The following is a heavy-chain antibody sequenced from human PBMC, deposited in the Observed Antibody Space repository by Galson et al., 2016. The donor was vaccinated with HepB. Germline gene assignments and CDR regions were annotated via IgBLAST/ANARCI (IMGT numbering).Heavy chain of an antibody. CDR2: ISAYTGNT. D-gene: IGHD4-17*01. J-gene: IGHJ4*02. CDR3: AKDHPVKDN. Sequence: SVKVSCKASGYAFSKYGITWVRQAPGQGLEWMGWISAYTGNTHYAQKLQGRVTMTTDTSTNTAYMELRSLRSDDTAVYYCAKDHPVKDNWGQGTLVTVSS. V-gene: IGHV1-18*01. CDR1: GYAFSKYG.